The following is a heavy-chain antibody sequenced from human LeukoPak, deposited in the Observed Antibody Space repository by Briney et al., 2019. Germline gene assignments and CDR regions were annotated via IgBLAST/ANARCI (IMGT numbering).Heavy chain of an antibody. Sequence: PGGSLRLSCAASGFTFSSYAMSWVRQAPGKGLEWVSAISGSGGNTYYADSVKGRFTISRDTSKNILFLQMNTLRAEDTAIYYCAKDRTVGASYWYFDLWGRGTLVTVSS. J-gene: IGHJ2*01. V-gene: IGHV3-23*01. CDR3: AKDRTVGASYWYFDL. CDR2: ISGSGGNT. CDR1: GFTFSSYA. D-gene: IGHD1-26*01.